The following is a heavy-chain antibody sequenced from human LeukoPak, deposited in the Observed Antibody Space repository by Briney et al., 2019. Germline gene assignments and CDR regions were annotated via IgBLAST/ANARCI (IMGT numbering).Heavy chain of an antibody. CDR2: IYYSGST. CDR3: ARGVVAAAGHIAVAATYKGDNWFDP. D-gene: IGHD6-19*01. J-gene: IGHJ5*02. CDR1: GGSISSYY. Sequence: SETLSLTCTVSGGSISSYYWSWIRQPPGKGLEWIGYIYYSGSTNYNPSLRSRVTISVDTSKNQFSLKLSSVTAADTAVYYCARGVVAAAGHIAVAATYKGDNWFDPWGQGTLVTVSS. V-gene: IGHV4-59*01.